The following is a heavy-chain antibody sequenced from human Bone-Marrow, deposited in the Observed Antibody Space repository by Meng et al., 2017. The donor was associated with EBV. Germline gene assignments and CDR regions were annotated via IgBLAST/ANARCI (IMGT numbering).Heavy chain of an antibody. CDR3: AHRRDYSYFDY. J-gene: IGHJ4*02. Sequence: QITLMEYWSTLVKPTQTLTLTCILSGFSLSTSGVGVGWIRQPPGKALEWLALIYWDDDKRYSPSLKSRLTITKDTSKQQVVLTMTNMDPVDTATYYCAHRRDYSYFDYWGQGTLVTVSS. CDR2: IYWDDDK. CDR1: GFSLSTSGVG. D-gene: IGHD2-21*01. V-gene: IGHV2-5*02.